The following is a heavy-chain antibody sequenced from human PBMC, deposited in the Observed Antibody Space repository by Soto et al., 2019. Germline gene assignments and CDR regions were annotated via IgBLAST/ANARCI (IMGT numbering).Heavy chain of an antibody. J-gene: IGHJ5*02. CDR1: VCSIISSNC. V-gene: IGHV4-4*02. D-gene: IGHD6-19*01. CDR2: IYHSGST. Sequence: PSDTLSLTCSFSVCSIISSNCCICVRQPPGKGLEWIGEIYHSGSTNYNPSLKSRVTISVDKSKNQFSLKLSSVTAADKAVYYCARLLKAVDGRRWLDHWGQGNLVTVSS. CDR3: ARLLKAVDGRRWLDH.